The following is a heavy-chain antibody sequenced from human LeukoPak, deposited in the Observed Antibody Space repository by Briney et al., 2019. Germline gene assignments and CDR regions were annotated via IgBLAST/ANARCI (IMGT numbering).Heavy chain of an antibody. CDR1: GYTFTSCD. D-gene: IGHD6-19*01. J-gene: IGHJ4*02. CDR2: MNPNSGNT. V-gene: IGHV1-8*01. CDR3: TRGSSGRRDN. Sequence: ASVKLSCTASGYTFTSCDINWVRQATGQGLEWMGWMNPNSGNTGYGQSFQGRITMTRDISIGTAYMELSNLTSEDTAIYYCTRGSSGRRDNWGQGTLVTVSA.